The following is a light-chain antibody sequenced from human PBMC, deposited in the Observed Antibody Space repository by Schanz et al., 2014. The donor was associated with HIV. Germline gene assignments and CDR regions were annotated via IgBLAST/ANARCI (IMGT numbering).Light chain of an antibody. J-gene: IGKJ3*01. CDR1: HSVSSNF. Sequence: DIVLTQSPDTLSVPPGERATLSCRASHSVSSNFLAWYQQKPGQAPRLLIYDASTRATGTPARFSGSGSGTDFTLTISSLQSEDFAVYYCQQYGSSFGPGTKVDIK. CDR2: DAS. CDR3: QQYGSS. V-gene: IGKV3-20*01.